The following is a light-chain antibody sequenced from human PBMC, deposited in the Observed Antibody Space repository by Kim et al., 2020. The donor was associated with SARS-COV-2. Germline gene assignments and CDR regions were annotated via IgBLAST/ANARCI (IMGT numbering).Light chain of an antibody. CDR3: QQYGSF. Sequence: LSLSPGERATLSCRASQGVARNYLAWYQKKPGQAPSLLIYGASNRAIGIPERFSGNGSGTDFTLTINKLEPEDSAVYYCQQYGSFFGQGTKLEI. J-gene: IGKJ2*01. CDR1: QGVARNY. V-gene: IGKV3-20*01. CDR2: GAS.